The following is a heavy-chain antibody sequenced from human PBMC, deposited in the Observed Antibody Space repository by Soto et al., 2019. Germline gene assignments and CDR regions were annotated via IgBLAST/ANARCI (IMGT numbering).Heavy chain of an antibody. Sequence: PGGSLRLSCAASGFTFSSYAMSWVRQAPGKGLEWVSAVSGSGGSTYYADSVKGRLTISRDNSKNTLYLQMNSLRAEDTAVYYCAKDFWSESSPTHFDYWGQGTLVTVSS. CDR1: GFTFSSYA. V-gene: IGHV3-23*01. CDR3: AKDFWSESSPTHFDY. J-gene: IGHJ4*02. CDR2: VSGSGGST. D-gene: IGHD3-3*01.